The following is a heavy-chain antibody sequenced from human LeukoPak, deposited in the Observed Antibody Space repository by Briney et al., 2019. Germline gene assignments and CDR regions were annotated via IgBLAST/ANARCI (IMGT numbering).Heavy chain of an antibody. V-gene: IGHV3-30-3*01. CDR3: AKGRDQWLVPLFDY. CDR2: ISYDGSNK. Sequence: GGSLRLSCAASGFTFSSYAMHWVRQAPGKGLEWVAVISYDGSNKYYADSVKGRFTISRDNSKNTLYLQMNSLRAEDTAVYYCAKGRDQWLVPLFDYWGQGTLVTVSS. J-gene: IGHJ4*02. CDR1: GFTFSSYA. D-gene: IGHD6-19*01.